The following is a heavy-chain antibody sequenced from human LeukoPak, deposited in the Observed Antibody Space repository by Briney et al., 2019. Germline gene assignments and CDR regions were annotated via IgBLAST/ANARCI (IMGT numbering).Heavy chain of an antibody. CDR1: GFTFSYYT. Sequence: GGSLRLSCAASGFTFSYYTMYWVRQAPGKGLEWVSIIGISGGGVHYADSVKGRFTISRDNSKNTLYLQMNSLRAEDTAVYYCAIDPNWGVDYWGQGVLVTVSS. D-gene: IGHD7-27*01. V-gene: IGHV3-23*01. CDR3: AIDPNWGVDY. CDR2: IGISGGGV. J-gene: IGHJ4*02.